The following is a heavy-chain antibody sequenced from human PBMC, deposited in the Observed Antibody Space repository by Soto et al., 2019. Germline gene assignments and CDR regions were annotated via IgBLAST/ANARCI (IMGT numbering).Heavy chain of an antibody. J-gene: IGHJ5*02. CDR3: ARVGYSSIDP. V-gene: IGHV1-2*02. CDR1: GYTFTGYY. CDR2: INPNSGGT. D-gene: IGHD6-13*01. Sequence: ASVQVSFKASGYTFTGYYMHWVRQAPGQGLEWMGWINPNSGGTNYAQKFQGRVTMARDTSISTAYMELSRLRSDDTAVYYCARVGYSSIDPWGQGTLVTVSS.